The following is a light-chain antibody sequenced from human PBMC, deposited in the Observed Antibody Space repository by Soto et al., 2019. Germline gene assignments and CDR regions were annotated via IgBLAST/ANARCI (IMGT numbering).Light chain of an antibody. V-gene: IGKV3-20*01. CDR1: QSVSSSY. CDR3: QQYNNWIT. CDR2: GAS. J-gene: IGKJ5*01. Sequence: EIVLTQSPGTLSLSPGERATLSCRASQSVSSSYLAWYQQKPGQAPRLLIYGASSRATGIPDRFSGSGSGTDLTLHIRSLQSEDFAVYYCQQYNNWITFGQGTRLEIK.